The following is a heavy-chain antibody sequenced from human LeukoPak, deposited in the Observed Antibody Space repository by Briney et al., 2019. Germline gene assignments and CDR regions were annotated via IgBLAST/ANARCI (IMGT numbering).Heavy chain of an antibody. CDR1: GGSFSGYF. Sequence: SETLSLTCAVYGGSFSGYFWSWIRQPPGKGLEWIGEINHSGSTNYNPSLKSRVPISVDTSKNQFSLQLNSVTPEDTAVYYCARGITVIGYYFDYWGQGTLVTVSS. CDR3: ARGITVIGYYFDY. CDR2: INHSGST. J-gene: IGHJ4*02. V-gene: IGHV4-34*01. D-gene: IGHD6-19*01.